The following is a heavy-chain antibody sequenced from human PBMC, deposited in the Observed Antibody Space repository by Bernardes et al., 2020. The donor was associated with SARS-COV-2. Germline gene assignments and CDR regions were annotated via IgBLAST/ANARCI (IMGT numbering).Heavy chain of an antibody. CDR3: ARDLIGNQLVPLLFDY. Sequence: GGSLRLSCAASGFTFSSYWMSWVRQAPGKGLEWVANIKQDGSEKDYVDSVKGRFTISRDNAKNSLYLQMNSLRAEDTAVYYCARDLIGNQLVPLLFDYWGQGNLVTVSS. V-gene: IGHV3-7*04. CDR1: GFTFSSYW. D-gene: IGHD6-13*01. CDR2: IKQDGSEK. J-gene: IGHJ4*02.